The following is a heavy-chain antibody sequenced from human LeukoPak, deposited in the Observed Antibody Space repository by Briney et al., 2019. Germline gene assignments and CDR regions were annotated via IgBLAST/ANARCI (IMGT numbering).Heavy chain of an antibody. Sequence: GGSLRLSCAASGFSFSSYGTYWVRQAPGKGLEWVAVIWYDGSIKYYGDSVKGRFTISRDNSKNTLYLQMNSLRAEDTAVYYCARVFGGYGVDYWGQGTLVTVSS. CDR2: IWYDGSIK. D-gene: IGHD4/OR15-4a*01. CDR3: ARVFGGYGVDY. CDR1: GFSFSSYG. J-gene: IGHJ4*02. V-gene: IGHV3-33*01.